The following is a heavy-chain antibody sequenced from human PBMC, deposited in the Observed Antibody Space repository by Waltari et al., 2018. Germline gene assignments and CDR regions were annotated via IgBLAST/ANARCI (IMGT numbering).Heavy chain of an antibody. J-gene: IGHJ4*02. CDR2: ISASRAAI. V-gene: IGHV3-48*01. CDR1: GFTFGVFS. CDR3: ATEPAPGAGINY. Sequence: EVQLVESGGGFVQPGGSLRLSCLGSGFTFGVFSMHWIRQAPGKGLEWVAYISASRAAIYYAESVKGRSTISRDNAKNSLFLQMTNLGVEDTAVYYCATEPAPGAGINYWGQGILVTVSS. D-gene: IGHD6-19*01.